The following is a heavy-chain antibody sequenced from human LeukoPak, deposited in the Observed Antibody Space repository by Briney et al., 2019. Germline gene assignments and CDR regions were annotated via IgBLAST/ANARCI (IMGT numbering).Heavy chain of an antibody. Sequence: PSETLSLTCTVSGYSISSGYYWGWIRQPPGKGLEWIGSTYHSGSTYYNPSLKSRVTISVDTSKNQFSLKLSSVTAADTAVYYCVGGGCGGCYRNWFDPWGQGTLVTVSS. V-gene: IGHV4-38-2*02. CDR1: GYSISSGYY. CDR2: TYHSGST. J-gene: IGHJ5*02. D-gene: IGHD2-21*01. CDR3: VGGGCGGCYRNWFDP.